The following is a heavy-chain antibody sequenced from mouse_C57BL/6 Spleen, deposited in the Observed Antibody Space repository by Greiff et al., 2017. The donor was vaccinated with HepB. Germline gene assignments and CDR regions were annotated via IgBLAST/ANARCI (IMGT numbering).Heavy chain of an antibody. CDR3: SHYYGGLYWYVGG. CDR2: INPSTGGT. V-gene: IGHV1-42*01. J-gene: IGHJ1*03. CDR1: GYSFTGYY. Sequence: VQLQQSGPELVKISCQASGYSFTGYYMNWVKQSPEKSLEWIGEINPSTGGTTYNQKFKAKATLTVDKSSSTAYMQLKSLTSEESAVYYCSHYYGGLYWYVGGWGTGGTVAVAS. D-gene: IGHD1-2*01.